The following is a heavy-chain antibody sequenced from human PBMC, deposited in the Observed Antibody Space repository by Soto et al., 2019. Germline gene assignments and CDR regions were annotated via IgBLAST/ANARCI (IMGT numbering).Heavy chain of an antibody. V-gene: IGHV3-30*18. J-gene: IGHJ4*02. CDR1: GFTFSSYG. Sequence: QVQLVESGGGVVQPGRSLRLSCAASGFTFSSYGMHWVRQAPGKGLEWVAVISYDGSNKYYADSVKGRFTISRDNSKNTLYLQMNSLRAEDTAVYYCAKDPGDGYNRYFDYWGQGTLVTVSS. CDR2: ISYDGSNK. CDR3: AKDPGDGYNRYFDY. D-gene: IGHD5-12*01.